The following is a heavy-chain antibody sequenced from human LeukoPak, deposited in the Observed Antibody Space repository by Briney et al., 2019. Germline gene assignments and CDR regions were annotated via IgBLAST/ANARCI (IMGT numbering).Heavy chain of an antibody. V-gene: IGHV1-2*02. CDR2: INPNSGGT. D-gene: IGHD3-22*01. CDR3: ARDEGHYYDSSGYYYSNDY. Sequence: ASVKVSCKASGYSFTGYYIHWVRQAPGQRLEWMGWINPNSGGTNYAQKFQGRVTMTRDTSISTAYMELSRLRSDDTAVYYCARDEGHYYDSSGYYYSNDYWGQGTLVTVSS. CDR1: GYSFTGYY. J-gene: IGHJ4*02.